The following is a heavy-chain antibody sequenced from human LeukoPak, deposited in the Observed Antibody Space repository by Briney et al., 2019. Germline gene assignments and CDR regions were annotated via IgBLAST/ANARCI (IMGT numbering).Heavy chain of an antibody. Sequence: PSETLSLTCTVSGDSISSYYWSWIRQPPGKGLEWIGYISDSGISNCNPSLKSRVTMSLDTSKNRLSLKVNSVTAADTAVYYCARGLGHSQPRSSSSSRMTIYYYYMDVWGKGATVTVSS. CDR3: ARGLGHSQPRSSSSSRMTIYYYYMDV. CDR2: ISDSGIS. J-gene: IGHJ6*03. CDR1: GDSISSYY. V-gene: IGHV4-59*01. D-gene: IGHD6-6*01.